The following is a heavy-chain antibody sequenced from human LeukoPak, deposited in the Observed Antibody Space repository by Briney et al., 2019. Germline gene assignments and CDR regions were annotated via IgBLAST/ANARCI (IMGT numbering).Heavy chain of an antibody. V-gene: IGHV4-4*07. D-gene: IGHD6-13*01. CDR1: GGSISSYY. CDR3: ARGSSWNYYYYYMDV. CDR2: IYSSGST. J-gene: IGHJ6*03. Sequence: PSETLSLTCTVSGGSISSYYWSWIRQPAGKGLEWIGRIYSSGSTNYNPSLKSRVTMSVDTSKNQFSLKLSSVTAADTAVYYCARGSSWNYYYYYMDVWGKGTTVTVSS.